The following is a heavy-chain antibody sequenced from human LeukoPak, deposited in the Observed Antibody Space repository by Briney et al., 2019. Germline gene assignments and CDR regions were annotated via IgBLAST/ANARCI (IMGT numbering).Heavy chain of an antibody. J-gene: IGHJ3*01. Sequence: ASVKVSYKSSGYTFTGYYMHGGRQAPGQGIEWMGWINPMSGGTNSAQKFQERVTITRDMSTSTAYMELSSLRSEDTAVYYCAAGRRGNGAFDVWGQGTLVTVSS. CDR3: AAGRRGNGAFDV. D-gene: IGHD5-12*01. CDR1: GYTFTGYY. V-gene: IGHV1-2*02. CDR2: INPMSGGT.